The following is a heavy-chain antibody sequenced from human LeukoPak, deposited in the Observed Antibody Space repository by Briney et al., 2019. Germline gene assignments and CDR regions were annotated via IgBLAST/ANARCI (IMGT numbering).Heavy chain of an antibody. CDR3: AKTSYSSSWTGEDAFDI. V-gene: IGHV3-30*18. CDR1: GFTFSSYG. CDR2: ISYDGSNK. J-gene: IGHJ3*02. D-gene: IGHD6-13*01. Sequence: GGSLRLSCAASGFTFSSYGMHWVRQAPGKGLEWVAVISYDGSNKYYADSVKGRFTISRDNSKNTLYLQMNSLRAEDTAVYYCAKTSYSSSWTGEDAFDIWGQGTMVTVSS.